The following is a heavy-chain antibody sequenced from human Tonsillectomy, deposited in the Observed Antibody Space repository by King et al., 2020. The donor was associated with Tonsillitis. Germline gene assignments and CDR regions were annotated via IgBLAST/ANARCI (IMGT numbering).Heavy chain of an antibody. V-gene: IGHV3-15*01. D-gene: IGHD6-19*01. CDR2: IKSKTDGGTT. Sequence: VQLVQSGGGLVKPGGSLRLSCGASGFTFSNAWMSWVRQAPGKGLEWVGRIKSKTDGGTTDYAAPVKGRFTISRDDSKNTLYLQMNSLKTEDIAVYYCTTKGTVAGSDYWGQGTLVTVSS. CDR3: TTKGTVAGSDY. CDR1: GFTFSNAW. J-gene: IGHJ4*02.